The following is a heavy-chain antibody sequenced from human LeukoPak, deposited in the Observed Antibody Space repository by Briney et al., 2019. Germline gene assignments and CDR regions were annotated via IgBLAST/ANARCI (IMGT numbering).Heavy chain of an antibody. CDR2: IYHSGST. Sequence: SETLSLTCTVSGYSISSGYHWGWIRQPPGKGLEWIGSIYHSGSTYYNPSLKSRVTISVDTSKNQFSLKLSSVTAADTAVYYCARGGYSGYGIDYWGQGTLVTVSS. CDR3: ARGGYSGYGIDY. D-gene: IGHD5-12*01. CDR1: GYSISSGYH. J-gene: IGHJ4*02. V-gene: IGHV4-38-2*02.